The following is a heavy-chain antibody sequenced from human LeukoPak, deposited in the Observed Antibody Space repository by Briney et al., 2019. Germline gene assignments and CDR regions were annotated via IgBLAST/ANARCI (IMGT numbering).Heavy chain of an antibody. CDR1: GGSISSDSYY. D-gene: IGHD3-9*01. V-gene: IGHV4-39*01. Sequence: PPETLSLTRTVSGGSISSDSYYWGWIRQPPGKGLEWIGYMYHTGTSYYNPSLKSRVTISVDTSKNQFSLKLSSVTAEDTAVYYCARHFGWVGGNVDYWGQGTQVTVSS. CDR2: MYHTGTS. J-gene: IGHJ4*02. CDR3: ARHFGWVGGNVDY.